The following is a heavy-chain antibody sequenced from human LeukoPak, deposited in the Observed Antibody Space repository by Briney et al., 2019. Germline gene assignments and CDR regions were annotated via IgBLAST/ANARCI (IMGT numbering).Heavy chain of an antibody. Sequence: GGSLRLSCAASGFTVSDSYMSWVRQAPGKGLERVSVIYSGGSTYYADSVKDRFTISRDNSKNTLLLQVSSLRGEDTAVYYCARMVATNYFDYWGQGTLVTVSS. J-gene: IGHJ4*02. V-gene: IGHV3-66*01. CDR2: IYSGGST. D-gene: IGHD5-12*01. CDR3: ARMVATNYFDY. CDR1: GFTVSDSY.